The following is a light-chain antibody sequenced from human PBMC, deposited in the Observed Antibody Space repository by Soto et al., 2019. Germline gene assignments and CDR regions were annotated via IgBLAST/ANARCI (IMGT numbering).Light chain of an antibody. CDR3: QQYNSYSKWT. Sequence: DIQMTQSPSTLSGSVGDRVTITCRASQTISSWLAWYQQKPGTAPKLLIYKASSLQSGVPSRFSGNGSGTEFTLTIDSLQPDDFATYYCQQYNSYSKWTFGQGTKVDIK. CDR1: QTISSW. CDR2: KAS. J-gene: IGKJ1*01. V-gene: IGKV1-5*03.